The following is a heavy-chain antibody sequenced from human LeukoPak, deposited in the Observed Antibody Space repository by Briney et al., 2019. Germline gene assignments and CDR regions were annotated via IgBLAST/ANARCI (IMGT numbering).Heavy chain of an antibody. V-gene: IGHV3-74*01. CDR2: TNTDGRST. Sequence: GGSLRLSCAASGFSFSNYWMHWVRQAPGKGLVWVSRTNTDGRSTTYADSVKGRFTISRDNAKNTLYLQMKSLRAEDTALYYCARGLGYSSGWYYAFDIWGQGTMVTVSS. J-gene: IGHJ3*02. CDR3: ARGLGYSSGWYYAFDI. CDR1: GFSFSNYW. D-gene: IGHD6-19*01.